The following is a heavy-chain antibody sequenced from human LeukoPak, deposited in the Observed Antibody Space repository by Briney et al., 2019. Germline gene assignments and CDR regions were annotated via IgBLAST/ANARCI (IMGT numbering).Heavy chain of an antibody. Sequence: ASAKVSCKASGYTFTSYGISWVRQAPGQGLEWMGWISAYNGNTNYAQRLQGRVTMTTDTSASTAYMELRSLRSDDTAVYYCARDQIGYYYGSGSYYYMDVWGKGTTVTVSS. CDR2: ISAYNGNT. V-gene: IGHV1-18*01. CDR3: ARDQIGYYYGSGSYYYMDV. CDR1: GYTFTSYG. J-gene: IGHJ6*03. D-gene: IGHD3-10*01.